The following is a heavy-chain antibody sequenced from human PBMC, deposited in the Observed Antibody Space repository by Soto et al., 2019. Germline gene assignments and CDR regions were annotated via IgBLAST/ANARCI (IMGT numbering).Heavy chain of an antibody. D-gene: IGHD5-18*01. V-gene: IGHV1-8*02. Sequence: EASVKVSCKASGYTFTSHDINWVRQATGQGLEWMGWMNPNSGNTGYAQKFQGRVTMTRDTSVSTAYMELSSLRSEDTAVYYCARGWGTAMAILKYYFDFWGQGTLVTVSS. CDR3: ARGWGTAMAILKYYFDF. J-gene: IGHJ4*02. CDR1: GYTFTSHD. CDR2: MNPNSGNT.